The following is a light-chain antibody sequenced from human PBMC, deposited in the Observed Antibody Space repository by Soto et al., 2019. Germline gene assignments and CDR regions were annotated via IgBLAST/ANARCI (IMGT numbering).Light chain of an antibody. CDR2: XAS. V-gene: IGKV1-5*01. CDR1: QTISTW. Sequence: DIHVTQSPPTLSASVGYRFTITCRASQTISTWMAWYQQKPGKATKLLXYXASTLQSGVASRFSDSGSGTEFTLIISGLQPDDSATYYCQQYTNTNNPWMFGQGTKVDIK. CDR3: QQYTNTNNPWM. J-gene: IGKJ1*01.